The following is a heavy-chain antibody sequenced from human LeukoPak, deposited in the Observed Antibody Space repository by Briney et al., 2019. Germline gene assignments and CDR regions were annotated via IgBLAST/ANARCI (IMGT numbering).Heavy chain of an antibody. CDR3: TTDFIVPAAILDYYYYYGMDV. CDR1: GFAFSNAW. Sequence: GGSLRLSCAASGFAFSNAWMSWVRQAPGKGLEWVGRIKSKTDGWTTDYAAPVKGRFTISRDDSKNTLYLQMNSLKTEDTAVYYCTTDFIVPAAILDYYYYYGMDVWGQGTTVTVSS. D-gene: IGHD2-2*02. J-gene: IGHJ6*02. CDR2: IKSKTDGWTT. V-gene: IGHV3-15*01.